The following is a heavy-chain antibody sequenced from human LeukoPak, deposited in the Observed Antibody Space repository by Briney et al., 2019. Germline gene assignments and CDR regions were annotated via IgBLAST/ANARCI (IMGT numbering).Heavy chain of an antibody. CDR2: IYHSGST. CDR1: GGSISSGGYY. J-gene: IGHJ4*02. CDR3: ARASHGMTGTVPFDY. D-gene: IGHD1-20*01. V-gene: IGHV4-30-2*01. Sequence: SETLSLTCTVSGGSISSGGYYWSWIRQPPGKGLEWIGYIYHSGSTYYNPSLKSRVTISVDRSKNQFSLKLSSVTAADTAVYYCARASHGMTGTVPFDYWGQGTLVTVSS.